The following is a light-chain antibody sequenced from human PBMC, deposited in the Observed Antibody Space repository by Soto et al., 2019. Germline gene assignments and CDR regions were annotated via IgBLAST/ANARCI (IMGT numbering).Light chain of an antibody. CDR2: RAS. V-gene: IGKV4-1*01. CDR1: SSDTNRSH. Sequence: SSDTNRSHLAWYQQRPGQPPKLLFSRASTRECGVPDRFSASGSGTDFTLSIGSLQAEDVAVYYCQQYYSTPRTFGQGTKVDIK. J-gene: IGKJ1*01. CDR3: QQYYSTPRT.